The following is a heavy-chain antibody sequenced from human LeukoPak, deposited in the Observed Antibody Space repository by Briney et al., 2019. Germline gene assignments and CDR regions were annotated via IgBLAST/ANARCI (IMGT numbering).Heavy chain of an antibody. CDR3: ARDQEGATLFDY. D-gene: IGHD1-26*01. CDR2: ISAYNGNT. CDR1: GYTLTSYG. V-gene: IGHV1-18*01. J-gene: IGHJ4*02. Sequence: GASVKVSCKASGYTLTSYGISWVRQAPGQGLEWKGRISAYNGNTNYAQKHQRRVTMTTDTSTSTAYMELRSRGSDDTAVYYCARDQEGATLFDYCGQGTLVTVSS.